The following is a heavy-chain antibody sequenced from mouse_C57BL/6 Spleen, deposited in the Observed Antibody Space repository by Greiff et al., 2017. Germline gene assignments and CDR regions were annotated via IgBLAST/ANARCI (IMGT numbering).Heavy chain of an antibody. D-gene: IGHD1-1*01. CDR2: IYPSDSET. V-gene: IGHV1-61*01. Sequence: QVQLQQPGAELVRPGSSVKLSCKASGYTFTSYWMDWVKQRPGQGLEWIGNIYPSDSETHYNQKFKDKATLTVDKSSSTAYMQLRSLTSEDSAVYYCARYTSGSVTYWGQGTLVTVSA. CDR3: ARYTSGSVTY. J-gene: IGHJ3*01. CDR1: GYTFTSYW.